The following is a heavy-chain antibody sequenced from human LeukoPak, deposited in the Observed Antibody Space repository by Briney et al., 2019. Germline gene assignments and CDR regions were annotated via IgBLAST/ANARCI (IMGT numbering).Heavy chain of an antibody. D-gene: IGHD2-8*01. V-gene: IGHV1-18*01. CDR1: GYTFTRHG. CDR3: ARETRSGDTNGYDY. Sequence: ASVKASCKASGYTFTRHGISWVRRAPGQGLEWMGWISTYDGTTRYVQNLQGRVTMTRDTSTSTAYMELRSLRSDDTAVYYCARETRSGDTNGYDYWGQGTLVTVSS. J-gene: IGHJ4*02. CDR2: ISTYDGTT.